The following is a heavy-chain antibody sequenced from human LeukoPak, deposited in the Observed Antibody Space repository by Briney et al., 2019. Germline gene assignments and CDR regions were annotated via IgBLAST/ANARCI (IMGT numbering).Heavy chain of an antibody. V-gene: IGHV4-59*01. CDR2: IYYSGST. CDR1: GGSISSYY. J-gene: IGHJ4*02. Sequence: SATLSLTCTVSGGSISSYYWSWIRQPSGKGLEWIGYIYYSGSTNYNPSLKSRVTISVDTSNNQFSLKLSSVTAADTAVYYCARAFGATYYYGSGSYIIFDYWGQGTLVTVSS. CDR3: ARAFGATYYYGSGSYIIFDY. D-gene: IGHD3-10*01.